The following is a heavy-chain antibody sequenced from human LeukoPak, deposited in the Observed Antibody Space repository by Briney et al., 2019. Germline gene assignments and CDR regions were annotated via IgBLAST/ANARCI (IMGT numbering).Heavy chain of an antibody. CDR1: GFTFSSYG. Sequence: PGGSLRLSCAASGFTFSSYGMHWVRQAPGKGLEWVAFIRYDGSNKYYADSVKGRFTISRDNSKNTLYLQMNSLRAEDTAVYYCAKGLWFGELFAQYFQHWGQGNLVTVSS. V-gene: IGHV3-30*02. CDR2: IRYDGSNK. CDR3: AKGLWFGELFAQYFQH. J-gene: IGHJ1*01. D-gene: IGHD3-10*01.